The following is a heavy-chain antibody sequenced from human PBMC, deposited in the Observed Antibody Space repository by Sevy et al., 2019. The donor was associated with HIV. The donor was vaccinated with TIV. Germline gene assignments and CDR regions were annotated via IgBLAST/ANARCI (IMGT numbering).Heavy chain of an antibody. CDR2: IYYSGSP. D-gene: IGHD6-19*01. CDR1: GGSISSYY. J-gene: IGHJ3*02. Sequence: SETLSLTCTVSGGSISSYYWSWIRQPPGKGLEWIGYIYYSGSPNYNPSLKSRVTISVDTSKNQFSLKLSSVTAADTAVYYCARDQISRGWYRDDAFDIWGQGTMVTVSS. V-gene: IGHV4-59*13. CDR3: ARDQISRGWYRDDAFDI.